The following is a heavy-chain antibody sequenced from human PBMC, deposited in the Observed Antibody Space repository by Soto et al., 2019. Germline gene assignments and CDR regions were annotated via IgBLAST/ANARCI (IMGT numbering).Heavy chain of an antibody. CDR3: ARVGVTMIRGVDY. CDR2: IYYSGST. V-gene: IGHV4-61*01. D-gene: IGHD3-10*01. Sequence: QVQLQESGPGLVKPSETLSLTCSVSGGSVNSGSYYWSWIRQPPGKGLEWIGYIYYSGSTNYNPSLKRRVTISLDTSKNQFSLSLNSVTAADTAVYYCARVGVTMIRGVDYWGQGTLVTVSS. CDR1: GGSVNSGSYY. J-gene: IGHJ4*02.